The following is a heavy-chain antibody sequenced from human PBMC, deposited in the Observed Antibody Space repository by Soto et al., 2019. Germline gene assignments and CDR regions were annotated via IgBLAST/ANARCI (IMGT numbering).Heavy chain of an antibody. CDR1: GDSFSTYA. V-gene: IGHV1-69*01. CDR3: ARTLAFSSGWCVFGY. Sequence: QVQLVQSGAEVKKPGSPLKVSCKASGDSFSTYAINWVRQAPGQGLEWMGGIIPVFGRANYAQKFQGRVTITADESTSTAYMELNSLRSDYTALYYWARTLAFSSGWCVFGYWGQGTLVTVSS. D-gene: IGHD6-19*01. J-gene: IGHJ4*02. CDR2: IIPVFGRA.